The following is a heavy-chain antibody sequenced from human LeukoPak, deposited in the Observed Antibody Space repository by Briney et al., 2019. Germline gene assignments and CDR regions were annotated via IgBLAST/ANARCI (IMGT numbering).Heavy chain of an antibody. CDR3: ARDQRYGGSYSAYYFDY. CDR1: GYTFTSYG. D-gene: IGHD1-26*01. V-gene: IGHV1-18*01. J-gene: IGHJ4*02. Sequence: ASVKVSCKASGYTFTSYGVSWVRQAPGQGLAWMGWISAYNGNTNYAQKLQGRVTMTTDTSTSTAYMELRSLRSGDTAVYYCARDQRYGGSYSAYYFDYWGQGTLVTVSS. CDR2: ISAYNGNT.